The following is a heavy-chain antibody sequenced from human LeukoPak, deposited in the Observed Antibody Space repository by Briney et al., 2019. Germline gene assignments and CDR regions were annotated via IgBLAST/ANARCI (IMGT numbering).Heavy chain of an antibody. V-gene: IGHV3-23*01. D-gene: IGHD2-2*02. J-gene: IGHJ4*02. CDR2: ISGSGGST. CDR3: ATHPGAVPAAIDY. Sequence: GGSLRLSCAASGFTFSSYAMSWVRQAPGKGLEWVSAISGSGGSTYYADSVKGRFTISRDNSKNTLYLQMNSLRAEDTAVYYCATHPGAVPAAIDYWGQGTLVTVSS. CDR1: GFTFSSYA.